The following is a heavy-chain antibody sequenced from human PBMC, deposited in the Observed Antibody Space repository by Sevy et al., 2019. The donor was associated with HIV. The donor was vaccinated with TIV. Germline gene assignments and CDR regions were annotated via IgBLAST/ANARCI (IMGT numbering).Heavy chain of an antibody. CDR3: ARDRSPDFWSGYYRGYYYYGMDV. J-gene: IGHJ6*02. CDR2: ISYDGSNK. D-gene: IGHD3-3*01. V-gene: IGHV3-30*04. CDR1: GFTFSSYA. Sequence: GGSLRLSCAASGFTFSSYAMHWVRQAPGKGLEWVEVISYDGSNKYYADSVKGRFTISRDNSKNTLYLQMNSLRAEDTAVYYCARDRSPDFWSGYYRGYYYYGMDVWGQGTTVTVSS.